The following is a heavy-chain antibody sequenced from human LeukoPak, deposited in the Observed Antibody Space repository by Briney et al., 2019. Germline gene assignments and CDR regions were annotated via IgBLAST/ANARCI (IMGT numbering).Heavy chain of an antibody. CDR2: IYNDGAT. D-gene: IGHD4-11*01. CDR3: ARDRRGDYRPAYFDY. Sequence: GGTLRLSCAASGFTFSNYDMSWVRQAPGKGLEWVSVIYNDGATYYADSVKGRFTISRDNSKNTLYLQMNSLRAEDTAVYYCARDRRGDYRPAYFDYWGQGTLVTVSS. V-gene: IGHV3-66*01. CDR1: GFTFSNYD. J-gene: IGHJ4*02.